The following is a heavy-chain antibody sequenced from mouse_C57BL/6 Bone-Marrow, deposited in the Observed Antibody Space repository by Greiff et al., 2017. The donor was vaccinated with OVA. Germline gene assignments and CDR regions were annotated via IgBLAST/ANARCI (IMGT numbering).Heavy chain of an antibody. J-gene: IGHJ2*01. V-gene: IGHV1-64*01. CDR3: APIYYGNYLYYFDY. Sequence: QVQLKQPGAELVKPGASVKLSCKASGYTFTSYWMHWVKQRPGQGLEWIGMIHPNSGSTNYNEKFKSKATLTVDKSSSTAYMQLSSLTSEDSAVYYCAPIYYGNYLYYFDYWGQGTTLTVSS. CDR1: GYTFTSYW. CDR2: IHPNSGST. D-gene: IGHD2-1*01.